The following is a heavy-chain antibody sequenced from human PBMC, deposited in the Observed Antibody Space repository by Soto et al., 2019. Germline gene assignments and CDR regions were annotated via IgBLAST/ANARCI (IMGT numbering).Heavy chain of an antibody. V-gene: IGHV1-69*13. D-gene: IGHD3-16*01. J-gene: IGHJ5*02. CDR1: GGTFSSYA. CDR3: ARQVGLMITSSPWFDP. Sequence: GASVKVSCKASGGTFSSYAISWVRQAPGQGLEWMGGIIPIFGTANYAQKFQGRVTITADESTSTAYMELSSLRSEDTAVYYCARQVGLMITSSPWFDPWGQGTLVTVSS. CDR2: IIPIFGTA.